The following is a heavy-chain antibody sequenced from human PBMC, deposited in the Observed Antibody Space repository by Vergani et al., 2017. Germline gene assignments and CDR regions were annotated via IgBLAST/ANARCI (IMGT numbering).Heavy chain of an antibody. J-gene: IGHJ6*02. D-gene: IGHD6-13*01. V-gene: IGHV4-39*02. CDR3: ARDVRAAAASNYYYYGMDV. Sequence: QLQLQESGPGLVKPSETLSLTCTVSGGSISSSSYYWGWIRQPPGKGLEWIGSIYYSGSTYYNPSLKSRVTISVDTSKNQFSLKLSSVTAADTAVYYCARDVRAAAASNYYYYGMDVWGQGTTVTVSS. CDR2: IYYSGST. CDR1: GGSISSSSYY.